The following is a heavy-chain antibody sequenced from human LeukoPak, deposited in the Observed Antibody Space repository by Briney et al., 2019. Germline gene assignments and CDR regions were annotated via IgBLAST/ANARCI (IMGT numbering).Heavy chain of an antibody. J-gene: IGHJ4*02. D-gene: IGHD3-10*01. CDR1: GGTFSSYA. Sequence: SVKVSCKASGGTFSSYAISWVRQAPGQGLEWMGGIIPISGTANYAQKFQGRVTITADESTSTAYMELSSLRSEDTAVYYCARRAGSYGSGTYYSYYFDYWGQGTLVTVSS. CDR2: IIPISGTA. V-gene: IGHV1-69*13. CDR3: ARRAGSYGSGTYYSYYFDY.